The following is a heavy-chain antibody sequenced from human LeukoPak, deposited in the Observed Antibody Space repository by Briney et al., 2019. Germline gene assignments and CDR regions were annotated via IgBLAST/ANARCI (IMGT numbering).Heavy chain of an antibody. CDR2: IKQDGSEK. V-gene: IGHV3-7*01. J-gene: IGHJ4*02. CDR1: GFTFSSYW. D-gene: IGHD2-15*01. Sequence: PGGSLRLSCAASGFTFSSYWMRWVRQAPGKGLEWVANIKQDGSEKYYVDSVKGRFTISRDNAKNSLYLQMNSLRAEDTAVYYCAREGDYYCSGGSCYDYWGQGTLVTVSS. CDR3: AREGDYYCSGGSCYDY.